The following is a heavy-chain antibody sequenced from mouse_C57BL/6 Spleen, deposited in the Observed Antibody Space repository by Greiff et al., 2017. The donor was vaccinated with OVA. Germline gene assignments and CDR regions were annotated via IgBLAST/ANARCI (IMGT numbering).Heavy chain of an antibody. CDR3: ARDEGFLYYFDY. V-gene: IGHV1-55*01. J-gene: IGHJ2*01. CDR1: GYTFTSYW. CDR2: IYPGSGST. Sequence: VQLQQPGAELVKPGASVKMSCKASGYTFTSYWITWVKQRPGQGLEWIGDIYPGSGSTNYNEKFKSKATLTVDTSSSTAYMQLSSLTSEDSAVYYCARDEGFLYYFDYWGQGTTLTVSS.